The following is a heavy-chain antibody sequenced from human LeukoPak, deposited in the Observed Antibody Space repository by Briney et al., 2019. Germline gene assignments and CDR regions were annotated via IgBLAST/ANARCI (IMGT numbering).Heavy chain of an antibody. V-gene: IGHV4-34*01. CDR2: INHSGST. J-gene: IGHJ5*02. D-gene: IGHD3-10*01. CDR1: GGSFSGYY. CDR3: ARRTVVRGVISRNWFDP. Sequence: SETLSLTCAVYGGSFSGYYWSWIRQPPGKGLEWIGEINHSGSTNYNPSLKSRVTISVDTSKNQFSLKLSSVTAADTAVYYCARRTVVRGVISRNWFDPWGQGTLVTVSS.